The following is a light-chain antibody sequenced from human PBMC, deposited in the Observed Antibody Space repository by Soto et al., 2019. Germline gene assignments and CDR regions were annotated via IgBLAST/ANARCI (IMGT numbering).Light chain of an antibody. CDR2: KAS. J-gene: IGKJ1*01. Sequence: DIQMTQSPSTLSAFVGARVTITCRASQSISSWLAWYQQKPGKAPKLLIYKASSLESGVPSRFSGSGSGTEFTLTISSLQPDDFATYYCQQYDTYWTCGQGTKV. V-gene: IGKV1-5*03. CDR3: QQYDTYWT. CDR1: QSISSW.